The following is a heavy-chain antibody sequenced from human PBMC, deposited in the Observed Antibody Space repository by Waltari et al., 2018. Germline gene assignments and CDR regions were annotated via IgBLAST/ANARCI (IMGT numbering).Heavy chain of an antibody. CDR3: TTDYPPYDRRGY. Sequence: EVHLVESGGGLVEPGGSLRLSCAASGFPFTAAWMGWVRQAPGKGLECVGRIKSKADGGTTDYVAPVKGRFSISRDDSENTLYLQMNSLKTEDTAVYYCTTDYPPYDRRGYWGQGTLVTVSS. V-gene: IGHV3-15*01. CDR1: GFPFTAAW. J-gene: IGHJ4*02. D-gene: IGHD3-22*01. CDR2: IKSKADGGTT.